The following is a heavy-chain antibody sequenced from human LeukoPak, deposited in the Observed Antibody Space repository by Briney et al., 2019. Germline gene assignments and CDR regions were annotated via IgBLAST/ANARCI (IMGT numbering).Heavy chain of an antibody. CDR1: GFTVSSNY. V-gene: IGHV3-30-3*01. D-gene: IGHD3-3*01. J-gene: IGHJ4*02. CDR2: ISYDGSNK. CDR3: ARRDDFWSGYSDY. Sequence: PGGSLRLSCAASGFTVSSNYMSWVRQAPGKGLEWVAVISYDGSNKYYADSVKGRFTISRDNSKNTLYLQMNSLRAEDTAVYYCARRDDFWSGYSDYWGQGTLVTVSS.